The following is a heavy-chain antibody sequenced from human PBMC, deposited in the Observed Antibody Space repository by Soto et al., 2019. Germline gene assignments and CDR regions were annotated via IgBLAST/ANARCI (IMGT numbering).Heavy chain of an antibody. D-gene: IGHD1-26*01. CDR1: GFTFSSYE. CDR2: ISSSSSYI. CDR3: ARGRGSYSYYYYGMDV. Sequence: EVQLVESGGGLVQPGGSLRLSCAASGFTFSSYEMNWVRQAPGKGLEWVSYISSSSSYIYYADSVKGRFTISRDNAKNSLYLQMNSLRAEDTAVYYCARGRGSYSYYYYGMDVWGQGTTVTVSS. J-gene: IGHJ6*02. V-gene: IGHV3-48*03.